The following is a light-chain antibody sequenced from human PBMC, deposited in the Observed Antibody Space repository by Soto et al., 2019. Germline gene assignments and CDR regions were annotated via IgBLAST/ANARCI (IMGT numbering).Light chain of an antibody. V-gene: IGKV1-33*01. Sequence: DIPMTQSPSSLSASVGDRVTITCQASQDISNFLNWYQQKPGKAPSLLIYDASNMQTGVPSRFSGRGSGTDFALTISSLQPEDIATYYCQQFHNLPFTFGPGTKVDIK. J-gene: IGKJ3*01. CDR2: DAS. CDR3: QQFHNLPFT. CDR1: QDISNF.